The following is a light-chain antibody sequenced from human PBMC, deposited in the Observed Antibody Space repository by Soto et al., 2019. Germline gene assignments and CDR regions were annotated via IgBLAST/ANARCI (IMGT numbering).Light chain of an antibody. V-gene: IGLV2-14*01. J-gene: IGLJ1*01. CDR2: GVT. Sequence: QSVLTQPASVSGSPGQSITISCPGTSSDVGAYYSVSWYQHHPGKAPKLIIYGVTNPPSGVSNRFPGSKSGNTASLTISGLQAEDEADYHCSSYTSGSSHYVFGTGPKGTVL. CDR3: SSYTSGSSHYV. CDR1: SSDVGAYYS.